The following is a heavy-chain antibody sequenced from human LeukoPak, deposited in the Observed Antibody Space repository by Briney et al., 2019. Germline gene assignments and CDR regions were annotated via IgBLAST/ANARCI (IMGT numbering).Heavy chain of an antibody. CDR3: AREPILTGYQDAFDI. J-gene: IGHJ3*02. D-gene: IGHD3-9*01. CDR2: IYCSGST. Sequence: SETLSLTCTVSGGSISSYYWSWIRQPPGKGLEWIGYIYCSGSTNYNPSLKSRVTISVDTSKNQFSLKLSSVTAADTAVYYCAREPILTGYQDAFDIWGQGTMVTVSS. V-gene: IGHV4-59*01. CDR1: GGSISSYY.